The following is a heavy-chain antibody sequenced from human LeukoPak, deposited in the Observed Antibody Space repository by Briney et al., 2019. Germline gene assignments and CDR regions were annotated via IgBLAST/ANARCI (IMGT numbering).Heavy chain of an antibody. CDR1: GLIVSNNY. Sequence: GGSLRLSCAASGLIVSNNYMSWVRQAPGKGLEWVAVIWYDGSNKYYADSVKGRFTISRDNSKNTLYLQMNSLRAEDTAVYYCARDPRITIFGVVISLPDYWGQGTLVTVSS. J-gene: IGHJ4*02. CDR3: ARDPRITIFGVVISLPDY. D-gene: IGHD3-3*01. CDR2: IWYDGSNK. V-gene: IGHV3-33*08.